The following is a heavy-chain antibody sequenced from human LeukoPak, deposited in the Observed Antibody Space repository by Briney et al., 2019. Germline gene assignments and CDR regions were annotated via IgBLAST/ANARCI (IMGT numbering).Heavy chain of an antibody. J-gene: IGHJ4*02. V-gene: IGHV4-38-2*02. CDR1: GYSISSGYY. D-gene: IGHD6-13*01. CDR2: IYHSGST. CDR3: ARQLEGIDY. Sequence: SETLSLTCTVTGYSISSGYYWGWIRQPPGKGLVWIGSIYHSGSTYYNPSLKSRVTISVDTSKYQFSLKLSSVTAADTAVYYCARQLEGIDYWGQGTLVTVSS.